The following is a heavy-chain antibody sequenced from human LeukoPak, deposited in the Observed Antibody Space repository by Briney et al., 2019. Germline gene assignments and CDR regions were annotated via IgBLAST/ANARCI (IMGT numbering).Heavy chain of an antibody. CDR3: AATPSGSGGYLTYYFDY. CDR1: GYTLTELS. Sequence: ASVKVSCKVSGYTLTELSMHWVRQAPGKGLEWMGGFDPEDGETIYAQKFQGRVTMTEDTSTDTAYMELSSLRSEDTAVYYCAATPSGSGGYLTYYFDYWGQGTLVTVSS. J-gene: IGHJ4*02. V-gene: IGHV1-24*01. D-gene: IGHD3-10*01. CDR2: FDPEDGET.